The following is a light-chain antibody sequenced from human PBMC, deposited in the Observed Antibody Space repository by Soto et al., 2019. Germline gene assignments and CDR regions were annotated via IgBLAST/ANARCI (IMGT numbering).Light chain of an antibody. CDR1: QSVSSSY. CDR3: QQYGRSPPMYT. V-gene: IGKV3-20*01. CDR2: GAS. Sequence: EIVLTQSPGTLSLSPGERATLSCRASQSVSSSYLAWYQQKPGQAPRLLIYGASSRATGIPDRFSGSGSGTHITLTVSRLEPEDFAVYYCQQYGRSPPMYTFGQGTKLEIK. J-gene: IGKJ2*01.